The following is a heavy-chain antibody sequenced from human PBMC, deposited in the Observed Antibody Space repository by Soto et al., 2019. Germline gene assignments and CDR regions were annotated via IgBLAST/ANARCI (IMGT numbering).Heavy chain of an antibody. V-gene: IGHV4-39*01. CDR1: GASISSTRYY. D-gene: IGHD4-17*01. J-gene: IGHJ3*02. CDR3: ARPTSTDLRDPFDI. Sequence: QVQLQESGPGLVKPSETLSLTCTVSGASISSTRYYWGWIRQPPGQGLEWIGSIYYSGYAYYNPSLKSRVTIXVXTXXDQFSLNLRSMTAADTAVYYCARPTSTDLRDPFDIWGQGIMVTVSS. CDR2: IYYSGYA.